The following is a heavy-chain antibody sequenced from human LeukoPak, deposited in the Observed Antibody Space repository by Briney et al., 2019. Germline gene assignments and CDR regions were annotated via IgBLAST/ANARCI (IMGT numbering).Heavy chain of an antibody. CDR3: ARMGYCTSTTCYHYFEY. J-gene: IGHJ4*02. CDR1: GFNVSNTY. CDR2: IYSGGRT. V-gene: IGHV3-53*01. D-gene: IGHD2-2*01. Sequence: GGSLRLSCVVTGFNVSNTYMSWVRQAPGKGLEWVSVIYSGGRTYYADSVKGRFTMSRDNSKNTLYFQMNSLTAEDTAVYYCARMGYCTSTTCYHYFEYWGQGTLVIVSS.